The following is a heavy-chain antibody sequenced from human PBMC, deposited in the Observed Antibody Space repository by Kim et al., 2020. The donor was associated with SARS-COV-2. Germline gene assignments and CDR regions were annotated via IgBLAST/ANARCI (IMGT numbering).Heavy chain of an antibody. D-gene: IGHD3-10*01. V-gene: IGHV3-30*04. Sequence: GGSLRISCAASGFTFSSYAMHWVRQAPGKGLEWVAVISYDGSNKYYADSVKGRFTISRDNSKNTLYLQMNSLRAEDTAVYYCAREEEYGSGIIYYYYYGMDVWGQGTTVTVSS. CDR2: ISYDGSNK. CDR1: GFTFSSYA. J-gene: IGHJ6*02. CDR3: AREEEYGSGIIYYYYYGMDV.